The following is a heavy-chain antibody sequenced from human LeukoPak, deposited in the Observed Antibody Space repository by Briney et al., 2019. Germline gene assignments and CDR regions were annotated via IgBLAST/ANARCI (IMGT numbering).Heavy chain of an antibody. V-gene: IGHV4-31*03. Sequence: SETLPLTCTVSGGSISSGGYYWSWIRQHPGKGLEWIGYIYYSGSTYYNPSLKSRVTISVDTSKNQFSLKLSSVTAADTAVYYCVRGKVNWRYFDYWGQGTLVTVSS. CDR2: IYYSGST. D-gene: IGHD1-20*01. CDR1: GGSISSGGYY. J-gene: IGHJ4*02. CDR3: VRGKVNWRYFDY.